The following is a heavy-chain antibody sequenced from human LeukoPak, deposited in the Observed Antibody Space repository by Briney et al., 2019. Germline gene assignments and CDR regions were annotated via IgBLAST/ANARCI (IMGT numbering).Heavy chain of an antibody. CDR1: GYTFTSYG. D-gene: IGHD4-17*01. Sequence: ASVKVSCKASGYTFTSYGISWVRQAPGQGLEWMGWISAYNGNTNYAQKLQGRVTMTTDTSTSTAYMELSRLRSDDTAVYYCARDHYGDHVFDYWGQGTLVTVSS. V-gene: IGHV1-18*01. J-gene: IGHJ4*02. CDR3: ARDHYGDHVFDY. CDR2: ISAYNGNT.